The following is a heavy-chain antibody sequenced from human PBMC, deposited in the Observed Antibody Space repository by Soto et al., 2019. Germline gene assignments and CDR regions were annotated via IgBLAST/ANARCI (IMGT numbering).Heavy chain of an antibody. CDR1: GFTFSSYA. D-gene: IGHD3-22*01. V-gene: IGHV3-23*01. CDR2: ISSSGGRT. J-gene: IGHJ4*02. CDR3: AKFSYDSSGYLFDY. Sequence: GSLRLSCAASGFTFSSYAMSWVRQAPGKGLEWVSAISSSGGRTYYADSVKNRFTISRDNSKNTLYLQMNSLRAEDTAVYYCAKFSYDSSGYLFDYWGQGTLVTVSS.